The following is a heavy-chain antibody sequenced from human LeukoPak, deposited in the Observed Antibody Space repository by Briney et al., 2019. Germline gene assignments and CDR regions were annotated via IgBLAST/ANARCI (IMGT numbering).Heavy chain of an antibody. CDR3: ARVAFGENYYYYMDV. CDR1: GGSISSYY. D-gene: IGHD3-10*01. V-gene: IGHV4-59*01. J-gene: IGHJ6*03. Sequence: SETLSLTCTVSGGSISSYYWSWIRQPPGQGLEWIGYIYYSGNTNYNPSLKSRVTISVDTSKNQFSLKLSSVTAADTAVYYCARVAFGENYYYYMDVWGKGTTVTVSS. CDR2: IYYSGNT.